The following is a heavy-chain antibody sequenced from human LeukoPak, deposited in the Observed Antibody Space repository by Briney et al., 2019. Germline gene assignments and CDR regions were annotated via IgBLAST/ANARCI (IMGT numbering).Heavy chain of an antibody. J-gene: IGHJ4*02. Sequence: GGSLRVSCAASGFTFNTYWMSWVRQTPGKGLEWVANIKQDGSEKYYVDSVKGRFTISRDNAKNSLYLQMNSLRAEDTAVYYCARNEEGALDYWGQGTLVTVSS. V-gene: IGHV3-7*01. CDR2: IKQDGSEK. D-gene: IGHD3-16*01. CDR3: ARNEEGALDY. CDR1: GFTFNTYW.